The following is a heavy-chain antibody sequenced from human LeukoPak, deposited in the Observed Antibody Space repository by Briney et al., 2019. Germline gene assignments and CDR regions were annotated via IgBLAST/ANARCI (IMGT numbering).Heavy chain of an antibody. CDR2: INYSGGHK. CDR1: GFTFKNCA. Sequence: GGSLRLSYVASGFTFKNCAMSWVRQAPGKGLEWVSGINYSGGHKYYADSVKGRFTISRDSSKNTLSLQMNSLTTEDTAVYYCAKDDSMTLDHFDYWGQGALVTVSS. J-gene: IGHJ4*02. D-gene: IGHD4-11*01. V-gene: IGHV3-23*01. CDR3: AKDDSMTLDHFDY.